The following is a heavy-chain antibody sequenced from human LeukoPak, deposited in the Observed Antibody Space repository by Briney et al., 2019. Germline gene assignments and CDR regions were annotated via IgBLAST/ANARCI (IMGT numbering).Heavy chain of an antibody. CDR2: INHSGST. Sequence: SETLSLTCAVYGGSFSGYYWSWIRQPPGKGLEWIGEINHSGSTNYNPSLKSRVTISVDTSKNQFSLQLNSVTPEDTAVYYCARDPKMGPYSSSRWFDPWGQGTLVTVSS. CDR1: GGSFSGYY. D-gene: IGHD5-18*01. CDR3: ARDPKMGPYSSSRWFDP. V-gene: IGHV4-34*01. J-gene: IGHJ5*02.